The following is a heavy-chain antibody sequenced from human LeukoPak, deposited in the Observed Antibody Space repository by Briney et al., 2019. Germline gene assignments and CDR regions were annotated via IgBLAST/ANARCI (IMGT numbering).Heavy chain of an antibody. CDR2: ISASGGNT. D-gene: IGHD3-10*01. Sequence: PVGSLRLSCAASEFTFSSYAMQWVRQAPGKGLEWVSGISASGGNTWYADPVKGRFTISRDNSKNTLYLQMHSLRAEDTAVYYCANVLFGELLFSDYWGQGTLVTVSS. V-gene: IGHV3-23*01. CDR1: EFTFSSYA. J-gene: IGHJ4*02. CDR3: ANVLFGELLFSDY.